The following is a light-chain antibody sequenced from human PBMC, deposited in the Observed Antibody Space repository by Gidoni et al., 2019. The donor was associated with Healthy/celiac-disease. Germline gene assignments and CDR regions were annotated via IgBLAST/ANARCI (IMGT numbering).Light chain of an antibody. J-gene: IGKJ5*01. CDR3: QQYGSSQIT. CDR2: GAS. V-gene: IGKV3-20*01. CDR1: HSVSSSY. Sequence: SVLTQSPGTLSVSPGERAPLSCRASHSVSSSYLAWYQQKPGQAPRLLIYGASSRATGSPDRCSGSGSGTDFTLTISRLEPEDFAVYYCQQYGSSQITFGQGTRLEIK.